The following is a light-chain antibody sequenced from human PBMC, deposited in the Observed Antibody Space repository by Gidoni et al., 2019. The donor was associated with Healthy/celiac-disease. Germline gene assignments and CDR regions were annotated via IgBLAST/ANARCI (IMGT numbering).Light chain of an antibody. J-gene: IGLJ1*01. CDR1: SSNIGSNT. CDR3: AAWDDSLNGHV. Sequence: QSVLNQPPSESGTPAQRVTISCSGSSSNIGSNTVNWYKQLPGTAPKLLIYSNNQRPSGVPDRFSGSKSGTSASLAISGLQSEDEADYYCAAWDDSLNGHVFGTGTKVTVL. V-gene: IGLV1-44*01. CDR2: SNN.